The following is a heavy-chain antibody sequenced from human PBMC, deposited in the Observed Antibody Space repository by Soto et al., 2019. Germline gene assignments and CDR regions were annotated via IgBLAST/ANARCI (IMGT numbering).Heavy chain of an antibody. J-gene: IGHJ6*02. CDR1: GDSISSGNKY. CDR3: ARVPSPFDYYYAMDV. V-gene: IGHV4-30-4*01. CDR2: ISSSGTT. D-gene: IGHD3-16*01. Sequence: SETLYLTCTVSGDSISSGNKYWSWIRQPPGKGLECIGYISSSGTTYYNPSLKSRLTMSLDASQNQFSLKLNSLTDADTAVYFCARVPSPFDYYYAMDVWGQGTTVTVSS.